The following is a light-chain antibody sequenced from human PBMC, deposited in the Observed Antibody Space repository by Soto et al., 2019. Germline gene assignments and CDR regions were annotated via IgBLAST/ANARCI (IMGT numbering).Light chain of an antibody. CDR1: QSISSY. CDR2: DAS. CDR3: QQRSKWPIT. V-gene: IGKV3-11*01. Sequence: EIVLTQSAATLSLSPGERTTLSCRASQSISSYLAWYQQKPGQAPRLLIYDASNRATGIPARFSGSGSGTDFTLTISSLEPEDFAVYYCQQRSKWPITFGGGTKVDIK. J-gene: IGKJ4*01.